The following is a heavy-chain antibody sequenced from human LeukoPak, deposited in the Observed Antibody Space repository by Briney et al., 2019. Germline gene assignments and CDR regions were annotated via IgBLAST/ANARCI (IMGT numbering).Heavy chain of an antibody. CDR1: GFTFSSYG. V-gene: IGHV3-30*03. D-gene: IGHD2-2*01. CDR2: ISYDGSNK. Sequence: GGSLKLSCAASGFTFSSYGMHWVRQAPGNGLEWVAVISYDGSNKYYADSVKGRFTISRDNSKNTVYLQMNSLRAEDTAVYYCATDDKYAPSSWGQGTLVTVSS. CDR3: ATDDKYAPSS. J-gene: IGHJ5*02.